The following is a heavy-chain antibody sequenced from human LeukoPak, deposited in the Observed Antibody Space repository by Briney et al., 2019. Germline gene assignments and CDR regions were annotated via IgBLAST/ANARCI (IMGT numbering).Heavy chain of an antibody. J-gene: IGHJ4*02. V-gene: IGHV3-30*02. Sequence: PGGSLRLSCAASGFTFSSYWMSWVRQAPGKGLEWVAFIRYDGSYKHYADSVRGRFTISRDNSRNTLYLQLNSLRAEDTAVYYCAKTKGDILTVAYWGQGTLVTVSS. CDR2: IRYDGSYK. CDR3: AKTKGDILTVAY. CDR1: GFTFSSYW. D-gene: IGHD3-9*01.